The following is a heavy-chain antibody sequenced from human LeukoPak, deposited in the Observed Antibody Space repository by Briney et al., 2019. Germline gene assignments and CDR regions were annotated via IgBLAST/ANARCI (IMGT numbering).Heavy chain of an antibody. CDR1: GGSISSGGYY. CDR3: ARGSYGDYY. Sequence: SETLSLTCTVSGGSISSGGYYWSWIRQPPGKGLEWIGYIYHSGSTYYNPSLKSRVTISVDRSKNQFSLKLSSVTAADTAVYYCARGSYGDYYWGQGTLVTVPS. D-gene: IGHD4-17*01. J-gene: IGHJ4*02. V-gene: IGHV4-30-2*01. CDR2: IYHSGST.